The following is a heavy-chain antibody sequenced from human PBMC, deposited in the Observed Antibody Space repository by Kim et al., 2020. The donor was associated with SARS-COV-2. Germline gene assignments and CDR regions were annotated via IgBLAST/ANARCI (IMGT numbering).Heavy chain of an antibody. Sequence: QYSGSTYYNPSLKRRVTIAVDTSKNQFSLNQSSVTAADTAVYYCARHADDWGQGTLVTVSS. CDR2: QYSGST. J-gene: IGHJ4*02. V-gene: IGHV4-39*01. CDR3: ARHADD.